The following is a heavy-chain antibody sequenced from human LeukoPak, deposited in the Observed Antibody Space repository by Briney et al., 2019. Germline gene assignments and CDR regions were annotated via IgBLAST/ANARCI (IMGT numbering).Heavy chain of an antibody. J-gene: IGHJ4*02. D-gene: IGHD4-17*01. CDR1: GFTFSGSA. V-gene: IGHV3-73*01. CDR2: IRSKANNYAT. Sequence: GGSLKLSCTASGFTFSGSAMHCVRQASGKGLEWVGRIRSKANNYATSYAASVKGRFTISRDDAKNTAYLQMNSLKTEDTAVYYCTRLESVTTGDYWGQGTLVTVSS. CDR3: TRLESVTTGDY.